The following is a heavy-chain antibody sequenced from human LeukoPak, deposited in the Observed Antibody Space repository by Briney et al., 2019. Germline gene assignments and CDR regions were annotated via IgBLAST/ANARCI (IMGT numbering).Heavy chain of an antibody. D-gene: IGHD2-15*01. CDR3: ARQSLGYCSGGSRYASGFDY. CDR1: GGSISSSSYY. J-gene: IGHJ4*02. V-gene: IGHV4-39*01. Sequence: SETLSLTCTVSGGSISSSSYYWGWIRQPPGKGLEWIGSIYYSGSTYYNPSLKSRVTISVDTSKNQFSLKLSSVTAADTAVYYCARQSLGYCSGGSRYASGFDYWGQGTLVTVSS. CDR2: IYYSGST.